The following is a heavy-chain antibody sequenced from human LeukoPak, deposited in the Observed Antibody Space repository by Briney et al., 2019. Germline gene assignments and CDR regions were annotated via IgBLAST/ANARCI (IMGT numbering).Heavy chain of an antibody. J-gene: IGHJ6*04. CDR3: ARGFRFPDV. V-gene: IGHV3-11*04. CDR1: GFTFSDYY. D-gene: IGHD2-21*01. Sequence: GGSLRFSCAASGFTFSDYYMSWIRQAPGKGLEWVSVKGRFTISRDNAKNSLYLQINSLRAEDTAVYYCARGFRFPDVWGKGTTVTVSS.